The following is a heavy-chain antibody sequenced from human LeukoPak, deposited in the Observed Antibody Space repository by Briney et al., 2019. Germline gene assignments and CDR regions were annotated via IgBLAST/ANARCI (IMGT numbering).Heavy chain of an antibody. CDR3: AKDVPPHYWYFDL. CDR2: IYYSGST. Sequence: SETLSLTCTVSGGSISSYYWSWIRQPPGKGLEWIGYIYYSGSTNYNPSLKSRVTISVDTSKNQFSLKLSSVTAADTAVYYCAKDVPPHYWYFDLWGRGTLVTVSS. V-gene: IGHV4-59*12. CDR1: GGSISSYY. J-gene: IGHJ2*01. D-gene: IGHD6-6*01.